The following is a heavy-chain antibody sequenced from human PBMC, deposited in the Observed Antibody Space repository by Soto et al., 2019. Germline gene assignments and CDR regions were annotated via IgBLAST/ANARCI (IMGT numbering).Heavy chain of an antibody. Sequence: QVQLVQSGAEVKGSGASVKVSCKASGYAFTAYYLHWVRQAPGHGLEWMGWINPDTGGTDSTQKFQGWVTMSRDTSRTTAYMELSNVKFDDTAVYCCARAVRRDGSSWRRGACDYWGQGALVTVSS. CDR3: ARAVRRDGSSWRRGACDY. D-gene: IGHD2-2*01. J-gene: IGHJ4*02. CDR2: INPDTGGT. CDR1: GYAFTAYY. V-gene: IGHV1-2*04.